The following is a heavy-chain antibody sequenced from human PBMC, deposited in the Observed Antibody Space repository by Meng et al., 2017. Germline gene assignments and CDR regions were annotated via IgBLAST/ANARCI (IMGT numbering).Heavy chain of an antibody. J-gene: IGHJ4*02. Sequence: QVQVQQGGAGLLKPSETLSLTCAVYGGSFSGYYWSWIRQPPGKGLEWIGEINHSGSTNYNPSLKSRVTISVDTSKNQFSLKLSSVTAADTAVYYCARVIYDYVWGSYRFDYWGQGTLVTVSS. D-gene: IGHD3-16*02. CDR2: INHSGST. V-gene: IGHV4-34*01. CDR1: GGSFSGYY. CDR3: ARVIYDYVWGSYRFDY.